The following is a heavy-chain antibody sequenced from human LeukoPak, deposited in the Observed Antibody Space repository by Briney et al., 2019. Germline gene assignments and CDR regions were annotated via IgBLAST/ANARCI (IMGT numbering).Heavy chain of an antibody. CDR3: ARTTEGGYSYGYFYYYYMDV. Sequence: SETLSLTCTVSGGSISDYYWSWIRQPPGKGLEWIGYIYYSGSTNYKSSLKSRVTISVDTSKNQFSLKLSSVTAADTAVYYCARTTEGGYSYGYFYYYYMDVWGKGTTVTISS. J-gene: IGHJ6*03. V-gene: IGHV4-59*01. CDR1: GGSISDYY. D-gene: IGHD5-18*01. CDR2: IYYSGST.